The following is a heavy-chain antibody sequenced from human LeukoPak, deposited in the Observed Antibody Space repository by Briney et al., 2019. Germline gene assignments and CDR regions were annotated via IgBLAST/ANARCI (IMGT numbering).Heavy chain of an antibody. D-gene: IGHD1-7*01. Sequence: GGSLRLSCAASGFTFSSYAMHWVRQAPGKGLEWVAVISYDGSNKYYADSVKGRFTISRDNSKNTLYLQMNSLRAEDTAVYYCAPTGTTYRYDYWGQGTLVTVSS. CDR1: GFTFSSYA. CDR3: APTGTTYRYDY. CDR2: ISYDGSNK. V-gene: IGHV3-30*04. J-gene: IGHJ4*02.